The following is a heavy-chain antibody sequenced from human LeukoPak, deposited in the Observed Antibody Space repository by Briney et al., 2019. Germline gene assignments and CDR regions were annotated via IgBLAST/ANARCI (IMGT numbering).Heavy chain of an antibody. CDR3: ARGYSYGYGPLDY. CDR1: GYSFTSYG. J-gene: IGHJ4*02. CDR2: ISTDNGNT. V-gene: IGHV1-18*01. Sequence: GASVKVSCKASGYSFTSYGINWVRQAPGQGLEWMGWISTDNGNTDYAQNLQGRVTMTTDTSTSTAYMELRSLRSNDTAVYYRARGYSYGYGPLDYWGQGTLVTVSS. D-gene: IGHD5-18*01.